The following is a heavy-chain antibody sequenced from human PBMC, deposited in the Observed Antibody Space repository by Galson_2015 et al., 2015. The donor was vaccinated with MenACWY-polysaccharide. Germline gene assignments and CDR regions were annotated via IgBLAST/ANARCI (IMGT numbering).Heavy chain of an antibody. Sequence: SVKVSCKASGYTFTNYYIHWVRQAPGQGLEWMGIINPSGGTTSYAQEFQGRVTMTRDTSTRTVYMELSSLRSEDTAMYFCARGSSDSSRIFWGQGTLVTVSS. CDR1: GYTFTNYY. J-gene: IGHJ4*02. CDR3: ARGSSDSSRIF. V-gene: IGHV1-46*01. D-gene: IGHD6-13*01. CDR2: INPSGGTT.